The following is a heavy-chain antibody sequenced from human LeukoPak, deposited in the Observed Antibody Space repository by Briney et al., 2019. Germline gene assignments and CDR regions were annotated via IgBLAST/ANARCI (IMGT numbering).Heavy chain of an antibody. CDR1: GYSISSGYX. J-gene: IGHJ3*02. D-gene: IGHD3-3*01. CDR2: XYHSGST. CDR3: ARRRYDFWSGDGGDAFDI. Sequence: SXTXXLTCAXXGYSISSGYXWGWIRPPPGKGREWIGSXYHSGSTYYNPSLRSRVTISGDTSKNQFSLKLSSVTAADTAVYYCARRRYDFWSGDGGDAFDIWGQGTMVTVSS. V-gene: IGHV4-38-2*01.